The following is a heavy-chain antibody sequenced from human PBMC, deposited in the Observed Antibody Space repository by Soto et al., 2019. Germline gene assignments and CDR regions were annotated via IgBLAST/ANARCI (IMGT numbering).Heavy chain of an antibody. J-gene: IGHJ5*02. V-gene: IGHV1-18*01. CDR3: ARTSHGDWFDP. CDR2: INTYNDKT. Sequence: QVHLVQSGAEVKKPGASVKVSCKASGYTFTNFGLTWVRQAPGQGLEWMGWINTYNDKTNYAQNLQGRLTMTTDTSTNTAYMELRSLRSDDTAVYYCARTSHGDWFDPWGQGTLVTVSS. CDR1: GYTFTNFG. D-gene: IGHD3-10*01.